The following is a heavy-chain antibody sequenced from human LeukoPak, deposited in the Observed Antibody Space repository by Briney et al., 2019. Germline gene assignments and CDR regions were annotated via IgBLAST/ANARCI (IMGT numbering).Heavy chain of an antibody. CDR3: ARRSPSYAFDI. CDR2: IYHSGST. D-gene: IGHD6-6*01. Sequence: SETLSLTCAVSGYSISSGYYWGWIRPPPGKGLEWIGSIYHSGSTYYNPSLRSRVTISVDTSKNQFSLKLSSVTAADTAVYYCARRSPSYAFDIWGQGTMVTVPS. CDR1: GYSISSGYY. V-gene: IGHV4-38-2*01. J-gene: IGHJ3*02.